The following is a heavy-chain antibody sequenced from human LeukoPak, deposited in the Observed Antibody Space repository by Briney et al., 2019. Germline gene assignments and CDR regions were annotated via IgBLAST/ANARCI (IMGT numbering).Heavy chain of an antibody. D-gene: IGHD6-19*01. Sequence: SVKVSCKASGYTFTSYGISWVRQAPGQGLEWMGGIIPIFGTANYAQKFQGRVTITADESTSTAYMELSSLRSEDTAVYYCARIPRGYSSGWYARGHFDYWGQGTLVTVSS. V-gene: IGHV1-69*13. CDR1: GYTFTSYG. CDR3: ARIPRGYSSGWYARGHFDY. CDR2: IIPIFGTA. J-gene: IGHJ4*02.